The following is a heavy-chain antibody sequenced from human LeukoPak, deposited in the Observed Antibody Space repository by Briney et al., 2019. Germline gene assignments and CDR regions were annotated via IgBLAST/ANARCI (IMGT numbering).Heavy chain of an antibody. J-gene: IGHJ4*02. Sequence: ASVKVSCKASGYTFTSYGISWVRQAPGQGLEWMGWISAYNGNTNYAQKLQGRVTMTTDTSTSTAYMELRSLRSDDTAVYYCARGKMRYCSGGSCYSGFDYWGQGTLVTVSS. CDR3: ARGKMRYCSGGSCYSGFDY. CDR2: ISAYNGNT. CDR1: GYTFTSYG. D-gene: IGHD2-15*01. V-gene: IGHV1-18*01.